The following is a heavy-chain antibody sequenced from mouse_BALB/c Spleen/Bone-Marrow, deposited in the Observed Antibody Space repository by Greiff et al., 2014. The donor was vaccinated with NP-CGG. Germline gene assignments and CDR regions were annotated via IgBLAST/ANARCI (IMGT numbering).Heavy chain of an antibody. CDR1: GYTFTSYW. Sequence: QVQLKQSGAELVKPGASVKLSCKASGYTFTSYWMHWVKQRPGQGLEWIGEINPSNGRTNYNEKFKSKATLTVDKSSSTAYMQLSSLTSEDSAAYYCARRTTTVVATDYWGQGTTLTVSS. V-gene: IGHV1S81*02. CDR2: INPSNGRT. J-gene: IGHJ2*01. CDR3: ARRTTTVVATDY. D-gene: IGHD1-1*01.